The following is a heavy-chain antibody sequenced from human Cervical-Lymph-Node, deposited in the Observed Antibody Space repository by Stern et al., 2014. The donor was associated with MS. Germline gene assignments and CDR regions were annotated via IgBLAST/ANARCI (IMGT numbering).Heavy chain of an antibody. D-gene: IGHD6-6*01. CDR2: VKSRKDGGAA. J-gene: IGHJ4*02. CDR3: TALRKY. V-gene: IGHV3-15*01. Sequence: EVQLVESGGGFVKPGGSLRLSCAASGFTFPYTSLSWVRQAPGKGLEWVGRVKSRKDGGAADYAACVKDRVTISRDDSRSTLYLQINGLEIEDTAMYYCTALRKYWGQGTLLIVSS. CDR1: GFTFPYTS.